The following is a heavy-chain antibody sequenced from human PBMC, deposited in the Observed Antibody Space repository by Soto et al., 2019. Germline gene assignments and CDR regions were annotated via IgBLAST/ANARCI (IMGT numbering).Heavy chain of an antibody. Sequence: SETLYLTCTISGGSIDSGSYYWGWIRQRPGKGLDWIGSIYYSGSTHYNPSLTSRVTISIDTSKNQFSLKLNSVTAADTAVYYFVRHRSQSTVAAFHIWGQAPMVTVS. CDR3: VRHRSQSTVAAFHI. V-gene: IGHV4-39*01. CDR1: GGSIDSGSYY. CDR2: IYYSGST. D-gene: IGHD4-17*01. J-gene: IGHJ3*02.